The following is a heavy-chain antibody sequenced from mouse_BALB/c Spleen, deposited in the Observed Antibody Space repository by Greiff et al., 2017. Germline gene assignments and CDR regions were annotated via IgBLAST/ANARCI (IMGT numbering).Heavy chain of an antibody. CDR3: VRRDNYYAMDY. V-gene: IGHV10-1*02. J-gene: IGHJ4*01. D-gene: IGHD3-2*01. Sequence: EVKVVESGGGLVQPKGSLKLSCAASGFTFNTYAMNWVRQAPGKGLEWVARIRSKSNNYATYYADSVKDRFTISRDDSQSMLYLQMNNLKTEDTAMYYCVRRDNYYAMDYWGQGTSVTVSS. CDR2: IRSKSNNYAT. CDR1: GFTFNTYA.